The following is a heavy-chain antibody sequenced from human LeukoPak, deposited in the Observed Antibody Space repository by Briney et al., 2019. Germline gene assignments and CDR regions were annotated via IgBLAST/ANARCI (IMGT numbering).Heavy chain of an antibody. CDR1: GFIFSNYW. CDR2: IKQDGTET. Sequence: GGSLRLSCAASGFIFSNYWVSWVRQAPGKGLEWVASIKQDGTETHYVDSVKGRFTISKDNAENPLYLQLDSLRAGDTAVYYCAREDHSNYEYWGQGALVTVSS. J-gene: IGHJ4*02. D-gene: IGHD4-11*01. V-gene: IGHV3-7*03. CDR3: AREDHSNYEY.